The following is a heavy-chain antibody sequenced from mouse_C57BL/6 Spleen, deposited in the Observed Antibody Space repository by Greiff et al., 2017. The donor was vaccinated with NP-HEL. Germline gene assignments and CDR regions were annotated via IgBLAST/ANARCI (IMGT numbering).Heavy chain of an antibody. Sequence: EVQLQQSVAELVRPGASVKLSCTASGFNIKNTYMHWVKQRPEQGLEWIGRIDPANGNTKYAPKFQGKATITADPSSNTAYLQLSSLTSEDTAIYYCARLGTTVVEGNYFDYWGQGTTLTVSS. D-gene: IGHD1-1*01. V-gene: IGHV14-3*01. CDR1: GFNIKNTY. CDR2: IDPANGNT. J-gene: IGHJ2*01. CDR3: ARLGTTVVEGNYFDY.